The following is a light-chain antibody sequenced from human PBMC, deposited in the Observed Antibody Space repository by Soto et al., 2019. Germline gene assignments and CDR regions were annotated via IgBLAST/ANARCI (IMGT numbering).Light chain of an antibody. J-gene: IGKJ1*01. CDR1: QSLLYSSNNYNY. CDR2: GAS. CDR3: HQYSSTPRT. Sequence: DIVVTQSPDSLAVSLGARANINCKSSQSLLYSSNNYNYLAWYQQKPGHPPKLLIYGASTRESGVPERFSGSGSGTSVTLTISSLQAEDGAVYYCHQYSSTPRTFGQGTKVDIK. V-gene: IGKV4-1*01.